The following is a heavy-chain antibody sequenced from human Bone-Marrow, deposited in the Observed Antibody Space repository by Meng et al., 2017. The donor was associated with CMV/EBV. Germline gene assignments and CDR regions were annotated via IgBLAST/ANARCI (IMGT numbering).Heavy chain of an antibody. CDR1: GDAVTNGGHW. CDR3: ESTQSLTICGVGFIMNY. J-gene: IGHJ4*02. CDR2: IYYSGST. D-gene: IGHD3-3*01. V-gene: IGHV4-61*08. Sequence: SGTLSLTCTVSGDAVTNGGHWWGWIRQPPGQGLEWIGYIYYSGSTNYNPSLKSRVTISVDTSNNQFSLKLTSVPASATDVYFCESTQSLTICGVGFIMNYWGQGTLVTVSS.